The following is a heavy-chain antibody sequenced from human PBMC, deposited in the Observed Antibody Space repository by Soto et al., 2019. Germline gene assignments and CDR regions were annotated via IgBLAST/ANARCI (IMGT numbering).Heavy chain of an antibody. Sequence: SETPSLTCSVSGGTINSGDYFWSWIRQPPGKGLEGVGYIFYTGSNYNNPSLRSRVPISISTSKDQSPLKLKPVTAADTALYFCARQRTSVVTQASFDVWGPGSLVTVSS. V-gene: IGHV4-30-4*01. CDR2: IFYTGSN. CDR1: GGTINSGDYF. D-gene: IGHD2-21*02. CDR3: ARQRTSVVTQASFDV. J-gene: IGHJ4*02.